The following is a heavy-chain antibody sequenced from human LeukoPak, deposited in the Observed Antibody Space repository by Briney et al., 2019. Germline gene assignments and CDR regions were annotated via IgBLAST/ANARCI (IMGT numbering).Heavy chain of an antibody. CDR2: ISSSGSTI. CDR1: GFTFSSYE. D-gene: IGHD3-10*02. Sequence: GGSLRLSCAASGFTFSSYEMNWVRQAPGKGLEWVSYISSSGSTIYYSDSVKGRFTMSRDNAKNSLYLQMNSLRAEDTAVYYCAELGITMIGGVWGKGTTVTISS. V-gene: IGHV3-48*03. CDR3: AELGITMIGGV. J-gene: IGHJ6*04.